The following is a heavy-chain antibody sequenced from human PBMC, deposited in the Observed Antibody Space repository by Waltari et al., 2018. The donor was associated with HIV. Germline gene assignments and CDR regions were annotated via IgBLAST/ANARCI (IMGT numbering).Heavy chain of an antibody. D-gene: IGHD2-15*01. V-gene: IGHV3-74*01. Sequence: EVQLVESGGGLVQPWGSLRLSCAASGFTLTTPWVHWVRPRPGKGLVWVSRINPDGTDTRYADSVKGRFTISRDNAKNTVYLQVNSLRGEDTSVYYCARGKDCGGGTCDGYHYYGMDVWGQGTTVTVSS. J-gene: IGHJ6*02. CDR1: GFTLTTPW. CDR2: INPDGTDT. CDR3: ARGKDCGGGTCDGYHYYGMDV.